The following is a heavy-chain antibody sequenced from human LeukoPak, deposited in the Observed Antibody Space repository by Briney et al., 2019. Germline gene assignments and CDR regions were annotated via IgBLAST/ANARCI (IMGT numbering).Heavy chain of an antibody. D-gene: IGHD3-10*01. V-gene: IGHV4-39*01. CDR2: IYYSGST. CDR3: ARLVYYGSGSYLYYFDF. Sequence: PSETLSLTXSVSGGSISSSSYYWGWIRQPPGKGLEWIGSIYYSGSTHYNPSLKSRVTISVGTSKNQFSLKLSSVTAADTAVYYCARLVYYGSGSYLYYFDFWGQGTLVTVSS. CDR1: GGSISSSSYY. J-gene: IGHJ4*02.